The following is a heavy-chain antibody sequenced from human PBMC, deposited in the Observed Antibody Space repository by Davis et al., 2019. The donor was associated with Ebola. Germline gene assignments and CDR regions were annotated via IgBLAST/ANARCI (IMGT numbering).Heavy chain of an antibody. CDR1: GYTFTNYG. V-gene: IGHV1-18*04. J-gene: IGHJ4*02. CDR3: ARDRLYCASGDGQVVRCLLSDY. Sequence: AASVKVSCKASGYTFTNYGITWVRQAPGQGLEWMGWINPHNGNTNYAQNVQGRVTMTTDTSTNTAYMELRSLRSDDTAVYYCARDRLYCASGDGQVVRCLLSDYWGQGTLVTVSS. CDR2: INPHNGNT. D-gene: IGHD6-6*01.